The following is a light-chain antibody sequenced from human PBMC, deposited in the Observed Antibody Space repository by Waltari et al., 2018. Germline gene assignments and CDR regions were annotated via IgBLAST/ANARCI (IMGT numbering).Light chain of an antibody. J-gene: IGKJ5*01. CDR1: QSISDW. V-gene: IGKV1-5*03. CDR3: QPYNSYSIM. CDR2: KAS. Sequence: DIQMTQSPATLSASVGDRVTITCRASQSISDWLSWYQQKPGKAPKLLIYKASSLESGVPSSFSGSGSGTEFTLTISSLQPDDFATYYCQPYNSYSIMFGQGTRLEIK.